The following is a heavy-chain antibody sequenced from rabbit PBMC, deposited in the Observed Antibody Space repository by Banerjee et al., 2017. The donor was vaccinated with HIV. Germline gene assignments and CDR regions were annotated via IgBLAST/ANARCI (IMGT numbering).Heavy chain of an antibody. V-gene: IGHV1S47*01. CDR2: IDPVFGST. CDR3: VRDQAHMLDL. J-gene: IGHJ4*01. D-gene: IGHD1-1*01. CDR1: GFDLSYYG. Sequence: QEQLVESGGGLVQPGGSLKLSCKASGFDLSYYGVSWVRQAPGKGLEWIGYIDPVFGSTFYASWVNGRFTISSHNAQNTLYLQLNSLTAADTATYFCVRDQAHMLDLRGPGTLVTVS.